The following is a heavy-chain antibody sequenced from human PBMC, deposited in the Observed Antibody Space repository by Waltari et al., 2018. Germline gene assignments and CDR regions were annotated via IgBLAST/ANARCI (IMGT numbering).Heavy chain of an antibody. CDR2: INQDGSEK. CDR3: ASGGHVDY. Sequence: EVQLVESGGTLVQPGGSLRLPCAVSGLTFSRFWITGVRQVQGKGLEWVANINQDGSEKHYVDSVKGRFTISRDNAKNSLSLQMNSLRAEDTAVYYCASGGHVDYCGQGTLVTVSS. CDR1: GLTFSRFW. J-gene: IGHJ4*02. V-gene: IGHV3-7*01.